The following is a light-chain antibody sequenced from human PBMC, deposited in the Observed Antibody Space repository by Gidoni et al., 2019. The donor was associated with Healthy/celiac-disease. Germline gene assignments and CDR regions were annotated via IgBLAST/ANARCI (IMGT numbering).Light chain of an antibody. CDR3: QSYDSSLSAPYV. V-gene: IGLV1-40*01. Sequence: QSVLTQPPSVSGAPGQRVTISCTGSSSNIGAGYDVHWYQQLPGTAPKLLIYGNSKRPSGVPDRFSGSKSGTSASLAITGLQAEDEADYYCQSYDSSLSAPYVFGTGTKVTV. CDR2: GNS. CDR1: SSNIGAGYD. J-gene: IGLJ1*01.